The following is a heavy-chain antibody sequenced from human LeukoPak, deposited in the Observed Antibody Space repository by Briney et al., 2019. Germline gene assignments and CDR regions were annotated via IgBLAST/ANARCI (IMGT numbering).Heavy chain of an antibody. Sequence: PGGALRLSCAASGFTFNNDWMHWVRQAPGKGLVWVSHINSDGSSTTYADSVKGRFTISRDNAKNTLYLQMNSLRAEDTAVYYCARVHGYVSGAFDYWGQGSLVTVSS. CDR2: INSDGSST. CDR1: GFTFNNDW. J-gene: IGHJ4*02. V-gene: IGHV3-74*03. CDR3: ARVHGYVSGAFDY. D-gene: IGHD5-12*01.